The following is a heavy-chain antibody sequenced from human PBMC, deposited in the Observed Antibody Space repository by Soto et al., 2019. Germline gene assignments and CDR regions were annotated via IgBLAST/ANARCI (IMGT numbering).Heavy chain of an antibody. CDR1: GYPVTAYY. CDR3: ARWGGVGGARSAAFDM. Sequence: QLHLVQSGAVVKKPGASVTVSCSASGYPVTAYYMHWVRQAPGRGLEWMGGINPATGAAKYTQTFQGRVTMPRDASTSTVFMELSGLTSADAAVFYCARWGGVGGARSAAFDMWGQGTLVTVSS. D-gene: IGHD3-16*01. J-gene: IGHJ3*02. V-gene: IGHV1-2*02. CDR2: INPATGAA.